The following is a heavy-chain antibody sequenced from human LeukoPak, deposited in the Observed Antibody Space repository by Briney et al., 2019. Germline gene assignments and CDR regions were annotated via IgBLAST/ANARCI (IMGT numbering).Heavy chain of an antibody. J-gene: IGHJ5*02. D-gene: IGHD3-3*01. CDR1: GFTFSSYS. Sequence: GGSLRLSCAASGFTFSSYSMNWVRQAPGKGLEWVSHITASGTAMFYADSVKGRFTISRDNAKNSLYLQMNSLRDEDTAVYYCARENTYYDFWSGYYTPTTRGNWFDPWGQGTLVTVSS. V-gene: IGHV3-48*02. CDR2: ITASGTAM. CDR3: ARENTYYDFWSGYYTPTTRGNWFDP.